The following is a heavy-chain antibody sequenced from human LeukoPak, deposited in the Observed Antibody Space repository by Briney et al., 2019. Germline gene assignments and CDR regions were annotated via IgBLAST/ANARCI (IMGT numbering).Heavy chain of an antibody. J-gene: IGHJ4*02. CDR3: ARVHYYGSGRPFDY. Sequence: QPGGSLRLSCAASGFTFSDYSMNWVRQAPGKGLEWVSYISDSSSTIYYADSVKGRFTISRDNAKNSLYLQMNSLRDEDTAVYYCARVHYYGSGRPFDYWGQGTLVTVSS. CDR1: GFTFSDYS. V-gene: IGHV3-48*02. CDR2: ISDSSSTI. D-gene: IGHD3-10*01.